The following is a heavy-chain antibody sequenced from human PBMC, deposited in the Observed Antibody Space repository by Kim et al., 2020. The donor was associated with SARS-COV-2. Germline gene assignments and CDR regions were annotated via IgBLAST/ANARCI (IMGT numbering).Heavy chain of an antibody. V-gene: IGHV3-21*01. D-gene: IGHD3-3*01. CDR2: I. J-gene: IGHJ4*02. CDR3: ARYDGAGLFDY. Sequence: IYDADAVKGRVTISRENDKNSLYLQMNSMSAEDTAVYYCARYDGAGLFDYWGQGTLVTVSS.